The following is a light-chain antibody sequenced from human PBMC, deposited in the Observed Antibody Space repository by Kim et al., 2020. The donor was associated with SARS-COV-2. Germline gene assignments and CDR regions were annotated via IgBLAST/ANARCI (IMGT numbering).Light chain of an antibody. CDR3: SSRDSSGDHVV. CDR1: SLRKCY. J-gene: IGLJ3*02. CDR2: GKY. Sequence: SSELTQDPAVSVALGQTVRLTCQGDSLRKCYATWYQQRPGQAPTLVLYGKYDRPSGIPDRSSGSASGNTASLTITGAQAEDEGDYYCSSRDSSGDHVVFG. V-gene: IGLV3-19*01.